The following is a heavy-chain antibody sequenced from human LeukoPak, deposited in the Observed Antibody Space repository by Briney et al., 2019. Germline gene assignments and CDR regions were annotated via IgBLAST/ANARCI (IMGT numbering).Heavy chain of an antibody. CDR3: ARAVHGALDY. D-gene: IGHD1-26*01. Sequence: GGSLRHSCAASGFTFSSYSMNWVRQAPERGLEGVSSISSSSSYIYYADSVKGRSTISRENAKNSLYLQMNSLRAEDTAVYYCARAVHGALDYWGQGTLVTVSS. J-gene: IGHJ4*02. CDR1: GFTFSSYS. V-gene: IGHV3-21*01. CDR2: ISSSSSYI.